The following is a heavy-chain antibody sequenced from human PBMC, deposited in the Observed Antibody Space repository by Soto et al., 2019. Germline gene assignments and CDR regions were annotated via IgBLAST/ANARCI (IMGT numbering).Heavy chain of an antibody. CDR2: IYYSGST. D-gene: IGHD3-16*01. J-gene: IGHJ6*02. Sequence: SETLSLTCTVSGGSISSYYWGWIRQPPGKGLEWIGYIYYSGSTNYNPSLKSRVTISVDTSKNQFSLKLSSVTAADTAVYYCASSGGARGLDYYYYYGMDVWGQGTTVTVS. CDR3: ASSGGARGLDYYYYYGMDV. CDR1: GGSISSYY. V-gene: IGHV4-59*01.